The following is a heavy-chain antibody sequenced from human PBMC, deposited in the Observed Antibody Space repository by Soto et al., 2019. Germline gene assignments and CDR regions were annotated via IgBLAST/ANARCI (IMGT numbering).Heavy chain of an antibody. J-gene: IGHJ5*02. D-gene: IGHD6-19*01. V-gene: IGHV1-18*04. CDR2: ISAYNGNT. Sequence: ASVKVSCKASGYTFTGYYMHWVRQAPGQGLEWMGWISAYNGNTNYAQKLQGRVTMTTDTSTSTAYMELRSLRSDDTAVYYCARDGIAVAGTSWFDPWGQGTLVTVSS. CDR1: GYTFTGYY. CDR3: ARDGIAVAGTSWFDP.